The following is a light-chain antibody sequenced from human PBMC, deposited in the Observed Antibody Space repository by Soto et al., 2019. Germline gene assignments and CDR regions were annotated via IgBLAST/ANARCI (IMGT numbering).Light chain of an antibody. CDR2: GAS. Sequence: IGLTQSPGTLSLTPGERATLSCRASQSVSSSYLAWYQQKPGQAPRLLIYGASSRATGIPDRFSGSGSGTDFTLKISRLEPEDSAVYYCQQYGSSPPFTFGPGTRVDIK. J-gene: IGKJ3*01. CDR1: QSVSSSY. V-gene: IGKV3-20*01. CDR3: QQYGSSPPFT.